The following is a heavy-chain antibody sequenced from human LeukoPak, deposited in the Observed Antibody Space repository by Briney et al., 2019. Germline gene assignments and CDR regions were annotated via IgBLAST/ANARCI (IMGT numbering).Heavy chain of an antibody. CDR3: SRAQYLADDAFNI. Sequence: GGSLRLSCAASGFTFSDYYMSWIRQAPGKGLEWISYISGSCTYTNNADSVKGRFTISRDNAKNSLYLQLNSLRAEDTAVYYCSRAQYLADDAFNIWGQGTMVTVSS. V-gene: IGHV3-11*05. CDR1: GFTFSDYY. D-gene: IGHD4-11*01. J-gene: IGHJ3*02. CDR2: ISGSCTYT.